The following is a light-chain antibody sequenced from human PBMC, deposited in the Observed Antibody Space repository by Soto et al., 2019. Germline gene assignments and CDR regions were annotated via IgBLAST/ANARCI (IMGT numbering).Light chain of an antibody. J-gene: IGLJ1*01. Sequence: QSVLTQPRSVSVSPGQSVTISCTGTSSDVGGYDYVSWYQQHPGKAPKLIIYDVNKRPSGVPDRFSGSKSGSTASLTISGLQSEDEADYFCCSYAGTYTYVFATGTKVTVL. CDR1: SSDVGGYDY. CDR2: DVN. V-gene: IGLV2-11*01. CDR3: CSYAGTYTYV.